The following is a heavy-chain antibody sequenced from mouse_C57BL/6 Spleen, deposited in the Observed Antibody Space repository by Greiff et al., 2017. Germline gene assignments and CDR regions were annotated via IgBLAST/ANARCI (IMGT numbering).Heavy chain of an antibody. J-gene: IGHJ4*01. Sequence: VQLQQSGPELVKPGASVKISCKASGYTFTDYYMNWVKQSHGKSLEWIGDINPNNGGTSYNQKFKGKATLTVDKSSSTAYMELRSLTSEDSAVYYCARWGGYYPMDYWGQGTSVTVSS. D-gene: IGHD1-1*02. CDR1: GYTFTDYY. V-gene: IGHV1-26*01. CDR2: INPNNGGT. CDR3: ARWGGYYPMDY.